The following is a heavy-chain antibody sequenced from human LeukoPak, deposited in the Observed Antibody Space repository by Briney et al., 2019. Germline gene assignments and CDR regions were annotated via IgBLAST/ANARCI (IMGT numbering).Heavy chain of an antibody. CDR1: GFTVSSNY. CDR3: TRESGYSSSWYPGGYYYYGMDV. Sequence: PGGSLRLSCAASGFTVSSNYMSWVRQAPGKGLEWVSVIYSGGSTYYADSVKGRFTISRDNSKNTLYLQMNSLRAEDTAVYYCTRESGYSSSWYPGGYYYYGMDVWGQGTTVTVPS. CDR2: IYSGGST. V-gene: IGHV3-66*01. D-gene: IGHD6-13*01. J-gene: IGHJ6*02.